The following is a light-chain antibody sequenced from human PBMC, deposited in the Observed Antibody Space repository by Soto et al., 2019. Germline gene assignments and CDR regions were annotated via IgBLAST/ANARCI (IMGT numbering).Light chain of an antibody. CDR1: QSISNN. CDR2: DAS. J-gene: IGKJ1*01. V-gene: IGKV3-15*01. Sequence: ILMTQSPATLSVSPGERATLSCRASQSISNNLAWYQQKPGQAPRLLIYDASTRATGIPARFSGSGSGTTFTLTISGLQYADFAVYYCQQYDNWPPWTFGQGTKVEIK. CDR3: QQYDNWPPWT.